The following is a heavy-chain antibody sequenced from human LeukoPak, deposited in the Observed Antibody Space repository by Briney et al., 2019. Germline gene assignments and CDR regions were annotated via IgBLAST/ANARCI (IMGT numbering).Heavy chain of an antibody. Sequence: GGSLRLSCAASGFTFSSYAMHWVRQAPGKGLEWVAVISYDGSNKYYADSVKGRFTISRDNSKNTLYLQMNSLRAEDTAVYYCARSVNYGSGSIIWGQGTLVTVSS. D-gene: IGHD3-10*01. CDR3: ARSVNYGSGSII. CDR1: GFTFSSYA. V-gene: IGHV3-30*01. CDR2: ISYDGSNK. J-gene: IGHJ4*02.